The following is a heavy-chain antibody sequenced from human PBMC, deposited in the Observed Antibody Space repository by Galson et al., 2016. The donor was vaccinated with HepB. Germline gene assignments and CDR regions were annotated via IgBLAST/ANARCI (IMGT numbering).Heavy chain of an antibody. Sequence: LSLTCAVSGGSISTFGYYWSWIRQHPGKGLEWIGDIYYSGKTYYNPSLKRRVLISTDTSKNKYTLKVSYGAAADTAVYYCARERSPVLRYFDRPRGGMDVWGQGTTVTVSS. CDR2: IYYSGKT. D-gene: IGHD3-9*01. V-gene: IGHV4-31*11. CDR3: ARERSPVLRYFDRPRGGMDV. J-gene: IGHJ6*02. CDR1: GGSISTFGYY.